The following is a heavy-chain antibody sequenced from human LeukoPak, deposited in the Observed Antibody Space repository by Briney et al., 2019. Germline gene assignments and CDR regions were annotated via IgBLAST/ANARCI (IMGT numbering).Heavy chain of an antibody. D-gene: IGHD6-13*01. Sequence: GGSLRLSCAASGFTFDDYAMHWVRQAPGKGLEWVSGISWNSGSIGYADSVKGRFTISRNNAKNFLYLQMNSLRAEDMALYYCAKGAAGSYYYMDVCGKGTTVTVSS. J-gene: IGHJ6*03. V-gene: IGHV3-9*03. CDR1: GFTFDDYA. CDR2: ISWNSGSI. CDR3: AKGAAGSYYYMDV.